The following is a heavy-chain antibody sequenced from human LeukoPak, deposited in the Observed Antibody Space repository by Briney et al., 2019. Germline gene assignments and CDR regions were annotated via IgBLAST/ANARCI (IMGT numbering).Heavy chain of an antibody. Sequence: PGGSLRLSCAASGFTFSSYAMSWVRQAPGKGLEWVSSINASGGRTYYADSVKGRFTISRDNSKNTLYLQRNSLRAEDTAVYYCAIGPGGLFDYWGQGTLVTVSS. V-gene: IGHV3-23*01. CDR1: GFTFSSYA. CDR3: AIGPGGLFDY. D-gene: IGHD4-23*01. CDR2: INASGGRT. J-gene: IGHJ4*02.